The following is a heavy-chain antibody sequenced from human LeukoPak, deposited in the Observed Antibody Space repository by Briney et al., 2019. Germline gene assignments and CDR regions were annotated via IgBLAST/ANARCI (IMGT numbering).Heavy chain of an antibody. Sequence: PGGSLRLSCAASGFTFSSYDMTWVRQAPGKGLEWVSLISGSGGSAYYADSVKGRFTISRDNSKNTLYLQMNSLRAEDTAVYYCAKVHYYGSGSYDYWGQGTLVTVSS. CDR1: GFTFSSYD. J-gene: IGHJ4*02. V-gene: IGHV3-23*01. CDR2: ISGSGGSA. D-gene: IGHD3-10*01. CDR3: AKVHYYGSGSYDY.